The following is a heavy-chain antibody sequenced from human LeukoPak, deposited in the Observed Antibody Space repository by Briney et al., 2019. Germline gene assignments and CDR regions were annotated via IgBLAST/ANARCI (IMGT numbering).Heavy chain of an antibody. V-gene: IGHV3-48*03. CDR2: ISSSGSTI. D-gene: IGHD3-10*02. CDR3: AELGITMIGGV. J-gene: IGHJ6*04. CDR1: GFTFSSYE. Sequence: GGALRLSCAASGFTFSSYEMNWVRQAPGQGLEWVSYISSSGSTIYYADSVKGRFTISRDNAKNSLYLQMNSLRAEDTAVYYCAELGITMIGGVWGKGTTVTISS.